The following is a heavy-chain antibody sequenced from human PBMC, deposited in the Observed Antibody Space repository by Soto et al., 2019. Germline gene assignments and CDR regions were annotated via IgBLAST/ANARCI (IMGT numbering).Heavy chain of an antibody. Sequence: PSETLSLTCTVSGGSLGSYYWSWIRQPPGKGLEWIGYFFYTGRANYNASVKSRVSISIDTSNYQFYLKLSSVTAEDTAVYYCAKDGDGRITTTPYYYNGMDVWGPGTTVTVSS. CDR2: FFYTGRA. D-gene: IGHD3-10*01. J-gene: IGHJ6*02. CDR1: GGSLGSYY. V-gene: IGHV4-59*01. CDR3: AKDGDGRITTTPYYYNGMDV.